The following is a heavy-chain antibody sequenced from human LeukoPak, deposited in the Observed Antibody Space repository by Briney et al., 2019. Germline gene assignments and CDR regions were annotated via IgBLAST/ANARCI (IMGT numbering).Heavy chain of an antibody. CDR2: INHSGST. J-gene: IGHJ4*02. CDR3: ARYGPWMWSGYYTGLGFDY. Sequence: PSETLSLTCAVYGGSFSGYYWSWIRQPPGKGLEWIGEINHSGSTNYNPSLKSRVTISVDTSKNQFSLKLSSVTAADTAVYYCARYGPWMWSGYYTGLGFDYWGQGTLVTVSS. V-gene: IGHV4-34*01. D-gene: IGHD3-3*01. CDR1: GGSFSGYY.